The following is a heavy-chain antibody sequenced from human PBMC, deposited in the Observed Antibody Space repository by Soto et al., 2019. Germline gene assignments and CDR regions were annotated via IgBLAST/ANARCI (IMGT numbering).Heavy chain of an antibody. D-gene: IGHD3-3*01. CDR3: ARTLRFLEWLLYDYYGMDV. Sequence: SEPLSLTCAVYGGSFSGYYWSWIRQPPGKGLEWIGEINHSGSTNYNPSLKSRVTISVDTSKNQFSLKLSSVTAADTAVYYCARTLRFLEWLLYDYYGMDVWGQGTKVTVYS. CDR1: GGSFSGYY. V-gene: IGHV4-34*01. J-gene: IGHJ6*02. CDR2: INHSGST.